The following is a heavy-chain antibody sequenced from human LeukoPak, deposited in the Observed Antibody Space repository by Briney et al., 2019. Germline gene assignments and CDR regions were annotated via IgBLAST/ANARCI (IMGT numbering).Heavy chain of an antibody. D-gene: IGHD3-10*01. CDR1: GFTFSSYS. CDR3: AKDGWLESGRTPFYFDS. CDR2: ISSSSSTI. Sequence: QPGGSLRLSCAASGFTFSSYSMDWVRQAPGKGLEWVSYISSSSSTIYYADSVKGRFTISRDNARNSLYLQMSSLRVEDTAVYYCAKDGWLESGRTPFYFDSWGQGTLVTVSS. V-gene: IGHV3-48*01. J-gene: IGHJ4*02.